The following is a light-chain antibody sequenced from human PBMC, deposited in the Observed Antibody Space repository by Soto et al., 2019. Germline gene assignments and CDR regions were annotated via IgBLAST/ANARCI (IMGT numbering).Light chain of an antibody. CDR3: QQRSNWLGT. J-gene: IGKJ1*01. CDR2: DAS. V-gene: IGKV3D-20*02. CDR1: QSVSRSY. Sequence: EIVLTQSPGTLSLSPGDRATLSCRASQSVSRSYLGWYQQKPGQAPRLLIYDASNRATGIPARFSGSGSGTDFTLTISSLEPEDFAVYYCQQRSNWLGTFGQGTKVDIK.